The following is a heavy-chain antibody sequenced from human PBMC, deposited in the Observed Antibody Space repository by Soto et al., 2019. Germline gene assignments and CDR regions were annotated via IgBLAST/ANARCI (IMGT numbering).Heavy chain of an antibody. V-gene: IGHV6-1*01. CDR3: ARESSSWTGYYYGMDV. Sequence: PSQTLSLTCAISGDSVSSNSAAWNWIRQSPSRGLEWLGGTYYRSKWYNDYAVSVKSRITINPDTSKNQFSLQLNSVTPEDTAVYYCARESSSWTGYYYGMDVWGQGTTVTVSS. D-gene: IGHD6-13*01. CDR2: TYYRSKWYN. J-gene: IGHJ6*02. CDR1: GDSVSSNSAA.